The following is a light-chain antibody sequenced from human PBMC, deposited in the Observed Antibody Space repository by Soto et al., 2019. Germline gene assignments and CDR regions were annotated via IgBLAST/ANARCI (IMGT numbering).Light chain of an antibody. J-gene: IGKJ5*01. Sequence: EIVLTQSPGTLSLSPGERATLSCRASQSVSSSYLAWYQQKPGQAPRLLIYGASSRATGIPDRFSGSGSGTDFTLTINRLEPEDFAVYYCQHYGNSPLTFGQGTRLEIK. V-gene: IGKV3-20*01. CDR3: QHYGNSPLT. CDR1: QSVSSSY. CDR2: GAS.